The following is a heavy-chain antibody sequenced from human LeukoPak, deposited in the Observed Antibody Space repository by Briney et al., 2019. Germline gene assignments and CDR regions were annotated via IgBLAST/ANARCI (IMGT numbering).Heavy chain of an antibody. Sequence: ASVKVSCKASGGTFSSYAINWVRQAPGQGLEWMGRIIPNLGIANYAQKFQGRVTITADKSTSTAYMELSRLRSEDTAVYYCARDPGYYDILTGYFDYWGQGTLVSVSS. V-gene: IGHV1-69*04. D-gene: IGHD3-9*01. CDR2: IIPNLGIA. CDR3: ARDPGYYDILTGYFDY. J-gene: IGHJ4*02. CDR1: GGTFSSYA.